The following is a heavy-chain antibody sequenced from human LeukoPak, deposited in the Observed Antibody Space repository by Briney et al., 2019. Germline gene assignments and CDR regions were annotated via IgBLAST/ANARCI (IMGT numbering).Heavy chain of an antibody. CDR2: IGTAGDT. V-gene: IGHV3-13*04. D-gene: IGHD6-19*01. CDR3: GRVVAGYREYYFDY. Sequence: GGSLRLSCAASGFTFSSCDMHWVRQTTGKGLEWVSSIGTAGDTYYPGSVKGRFTISRENAKNSLYLQMNSLRAGDTAVYYCGRVVAGYREYYFDYWGQGTLVTVSS. J-gene: IGHJ4*02. CDR1: GFTFSSCD.